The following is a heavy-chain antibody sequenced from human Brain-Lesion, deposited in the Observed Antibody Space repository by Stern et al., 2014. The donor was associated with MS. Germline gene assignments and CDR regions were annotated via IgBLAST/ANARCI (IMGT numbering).Heavy chain of an antibody. Sequence: VHLVEYGGGVVQPGRPLRLSCVASGFTFGSCAMHWVRQAPGKGLEWVAGVSYDGSNKYYADSVKGRFTISRDNSQNTLYMQMSSLRPEDTAVYYCAKDRQYLTYFFDHWGQGSLVTVSS. CDR3: AKDRQYLTYFFDH. D-gene: IGHD2/OR15-2a*01. CDR2: VSYDGSNK. V-gene: IGHV3-30*18. CDR1: GFTFGSCA. J-gene: IGHJ5*02.